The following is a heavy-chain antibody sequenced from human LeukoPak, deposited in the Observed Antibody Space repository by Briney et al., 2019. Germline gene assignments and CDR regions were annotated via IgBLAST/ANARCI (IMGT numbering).Heavy chain of an antibody. V-gene: IGHV3-74*01. Sequence: GGSLRLSCAASGFTFSSYWMHWVRQAPGKGLVWVSRINSDGSSTSYADSVKGRFTISRENAKNSLYLQMNSLRAEDTAVYYCAKAYDFWSGYYGYGYYFDYWGQGTLVTVSS. CDR2: INSDGSST. CDR3: AKAYDFWSGYYGYGYYFDY. J-gene: IGHJ4*02. CDR1: GFTFSSYW. D-gene: IGHD3-3*01.